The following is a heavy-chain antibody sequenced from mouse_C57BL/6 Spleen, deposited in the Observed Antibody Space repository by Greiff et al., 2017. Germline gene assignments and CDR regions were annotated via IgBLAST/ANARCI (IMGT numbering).Heavy chain of an antibody. J-gene: IGHJ4*01. V-gene: IGHV2-2*01. CDR1: GFSLTSYG. D-gene: IGHD2-10*01. CDR3: TRRAYSGAMDY. Sequence: VQLQQSGPGLVQPSQSLSITCTASGFSLTSYGVHWVRQSPGKGLEWLGVIWSGGSTDYNAAFISRLGISNDNPNTHVFFKMNSLQADDTAIYYWTRRAYSGAMDYWGQGTSVTVSS. CDR2: IWSGGST.